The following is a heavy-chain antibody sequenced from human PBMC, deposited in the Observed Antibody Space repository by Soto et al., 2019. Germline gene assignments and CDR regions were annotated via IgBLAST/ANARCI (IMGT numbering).Heavy chain of an antibody. V-gene: IGHV3-33*01. Sequence: PGGSLRLSCAASGFTFSSYGMHWVRQAPGKGLEWVAVIWYDGSNKYYADSVKGRFTISRDNSKNTVFLQMNSLRGEDTAVYYCARDRIEAAGTPRFNYYYGMDVWGQGTTVTVS. CDR1: GFTFSSYG. D-gene: IGHD6-13*01. J-gene: IGHJ6*02. CDR3: ARDRIEAAGTPRFNYYYGMDV. CDR2: IWYDGSNK.